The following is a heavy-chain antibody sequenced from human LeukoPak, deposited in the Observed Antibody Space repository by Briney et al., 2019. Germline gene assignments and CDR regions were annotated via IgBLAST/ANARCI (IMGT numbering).Heavy chain of an antibody. CDR3: ATVVAGPFDY. V-gene: IGHV1-24*01. Sequence: ASVKVSCKVSGYTLTELSMQWVRQAPGKGLEGMGGFDPEDGETIYAQKFQGRVTMTEDTSTDTAYMELSSLRSEDTAVYYCATVVAGPFDYWGQGTLVTVSS. J-gene: IGHJ4*02. D-gene: IGHD6-19*01. CDR1: GYTLTELS. CDR2: FDPEDGET.